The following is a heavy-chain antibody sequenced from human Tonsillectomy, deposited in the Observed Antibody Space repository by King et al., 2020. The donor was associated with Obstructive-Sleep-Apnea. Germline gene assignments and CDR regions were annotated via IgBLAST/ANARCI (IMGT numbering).Heavy chain of an antibody. Sequence: VQLQESGPGLVKPSETLSLSCTVSGYFLSRGYYWGWIRQSPGKGLEWIGSIYHSGRTYYNPSLKSRVTISVDTSKNQFSLRLSSVTAADTAVYYCARDDYYGSGSPPDYWGQGTLVTVSS. CDR3: ARDDYYGSGSPPDY. CDR2: IYHSGRT. D-gene: IGHD3-10*01. V-gene: IGHV4-38-2*02. CDR1: GYFLSRGYY. J-gene: IGHJ4*02.